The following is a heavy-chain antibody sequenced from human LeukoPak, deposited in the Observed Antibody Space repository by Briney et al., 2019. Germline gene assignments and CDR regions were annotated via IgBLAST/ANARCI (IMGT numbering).Heavy chain of an antibody. CDR2: ISAYNGNT. J-gene: IGHJ4*02. V-gene: IGHV1-18*01. CDR3: ARVPYDSSGYYSFSIDY. Sequence: WASVKVSCKASGYTFTSYGSSGVRQAPGQGLEWMGWISAYNGNTNYAQKLQGRVSMTTDTSTSTAYMELRSLRSDDTAVYYCARVPYDSSGYYSFSIDYWGQGTLVTVSS. D-gene: IGHD3-22*01. CDR1: GYTFTSYG.